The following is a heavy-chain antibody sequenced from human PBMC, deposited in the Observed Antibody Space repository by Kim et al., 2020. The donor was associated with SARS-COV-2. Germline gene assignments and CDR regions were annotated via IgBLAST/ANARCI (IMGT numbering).Heavy chain of an antibody. CDR2: IYSGGST. CDR3: ARNSIAVAAFDY. Sequence: GGSLRLSCAASGFTVSSNYMSWVRQAPGKGLEWVSVIYSGGSTYYADSVKGRFTISRDNSKNTLYLQMNSLRAEDTAVYYCARNSIAVAAFDYWGQGTLVTVSS. V-gene: IGHV3-53*01. D-gene: IGHD6-19*01. CDR1: GFTVSSNY. J-gene: IGHJ4*02.